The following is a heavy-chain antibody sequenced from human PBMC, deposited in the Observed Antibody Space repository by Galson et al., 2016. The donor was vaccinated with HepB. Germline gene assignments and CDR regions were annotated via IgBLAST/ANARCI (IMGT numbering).Heavy chain of an antibody. V-gene: IGHV3-33*08. J-gene: IGHJ6*02. CDR3: VFGNGVAGTRRYYYDMDV. D-gene: IGHD6-19*01. CDR2: IWNDGSNK. Sequence: SLRLSCAASGFSFSTYGMHWVRQAPGRGLEWLALIWNDGSNKYYSDSVKGRFSISRDNSKDTLYLQMNNLTAEDTAVYYCVFGNGVAGTRRYYYDMDVWGQGTSVSVSS. CDR1: GFSFSTYG.